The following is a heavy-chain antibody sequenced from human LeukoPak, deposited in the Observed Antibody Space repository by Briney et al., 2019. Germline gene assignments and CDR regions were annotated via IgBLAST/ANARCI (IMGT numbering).Heavy chain of an antibody. CDR1: GFTFSSYG. CDR2: IRYDGSNK. Sequence: GGSLRLSCAASGFTFSSYGMHWVRQAPGKGLEWGAFIRYDGSNKYYAASVKGRFTISRDNSKNTLYLKMNSLRAEDTAVYYCAKDLDPLIVFAVTSAPGGDYWGQGTLVTVSS. CDR3: AKDLDPLIVFAVTSAPGGDY. D-gene: IGHD3-22*01. J-gene: IGHJ4*02. V-gene: IGHV3-30*02.